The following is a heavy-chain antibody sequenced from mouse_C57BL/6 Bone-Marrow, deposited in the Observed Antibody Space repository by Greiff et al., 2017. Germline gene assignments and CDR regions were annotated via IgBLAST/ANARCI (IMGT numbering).Heavy chain of an antibody. CDR1: GYTFTDYE. CDR2: IDPETGGT. Sequence: VQLQQSGAELVRPGASVTLSCKASGYTFTDYEMHWVKQTPVHGLEWIGAIDPETGGTAYNQKFKGKAILTADKSSSTAYMELRSLTSEDSAVYYCTILRRGAWCAYWGQGTLVTVSA. V-gene: IGHV1-15*01. D-gene: IGHD1-1*01. CDR3: TILRRGAWCAY. J-gene: IGHJ3*01.